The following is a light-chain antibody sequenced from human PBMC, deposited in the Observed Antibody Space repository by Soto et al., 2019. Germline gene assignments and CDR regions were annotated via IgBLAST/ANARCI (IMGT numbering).Light chain of an antibody. CDR2: WAS. CDR3: QQYVRTPYT. J-gene: IGKJ2*01. V-gene: IGKV4-1*01. Sequence: DIVMTQSPDSLAVSLGERATINCKSRQTVLYSPNNKNYLAWYQQKPGQPPKLLIYWASTRESGVPDRFSGSGSGTDFTLTISSLQAEDVAVYYCQQYVRTPYTFGQGTKLEI. CDR1: QTVLYSPNNKNY.